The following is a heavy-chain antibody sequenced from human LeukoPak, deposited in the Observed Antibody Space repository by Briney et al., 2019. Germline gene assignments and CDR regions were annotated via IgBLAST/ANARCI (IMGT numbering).Heavy chain of an antibody. CDR1: GFTFSSYG. D-gene: IGHD2-2*02. CDR2: LRYDGTNT. J-gene: IGHJ3*02. V-gene: IGHV3-30*02. Sequence: PGRSLRLSCAASGFTFSSYGMHWVRQAPGKGLEWVAFLRYDGTNTYYADPVKGRFTISRDNSKNTLFLEMNSLRAEDTAVYYCAKDTCSTSCYIGALDIWGLGTLVTVSS. CDR3: AKDTCSTSCYIGALDI.